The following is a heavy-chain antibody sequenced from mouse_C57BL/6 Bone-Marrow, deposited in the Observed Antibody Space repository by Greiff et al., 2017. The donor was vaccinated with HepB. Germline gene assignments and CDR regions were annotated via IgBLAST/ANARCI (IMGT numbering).Heavy chain of an antibody. CDR2: ISYAGSN. CDR1: GYSITSGYY. V-gene: IGHV3-6*01. Sequence: EVQLMESGPGLVKPSQSLSLTCSVTGYSITSGYYWNWIRQFPGNKLEWMGYISYAGSNNYNPSLKNRISITRDTSKNQFFLKLNSVTTEDTATYYCAITTVVATDYWGQGTSVTVSS. J-gene: IGHJ4*01. D-gene: IGHD1-1*01. CDR3: AITTVVATDY.